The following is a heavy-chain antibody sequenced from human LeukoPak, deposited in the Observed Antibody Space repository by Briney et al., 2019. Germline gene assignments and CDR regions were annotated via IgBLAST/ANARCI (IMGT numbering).Heavy chain of an antibody. CDR2: MWYDGSNK. D-gene: IGHD2-15*01. J-gene: IGHJ6*03. CDR1: GFTFSSFG. CDR3: ARDFCSGGSCYSFYYYYYMDV. V-gene: IGHV3-33*01. Sequence: GGSLRLSCAASGFTFSSFGMHWVRQAPGKGLEWVAVMWYDGSNKYYADSVKGRFTISRDNSKNMLYLQMNSLRAEDTAVYSCARDFCSGGSCYSFYYYYYMDVWGKGTTVTVSS.